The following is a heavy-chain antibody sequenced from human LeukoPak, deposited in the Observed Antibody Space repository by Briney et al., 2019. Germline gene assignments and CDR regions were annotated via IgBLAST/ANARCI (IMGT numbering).Heavy chain of an antibody. CDR2: IWYDGRNK. V-gene: IGHV3-33*01. Sequence: GGSLRLSCAASGFTFSTYGMHWVRQAPGKGLEWVAVIWYDGRNKFYADSLKGRFTISRDNSKNTLYLQMNSLRAEDTAVYYCARVNRGDAFDIWGQGTLVTVSS. CDR1: GFTFSTYG. CDR3: ARVNRGDAFDI. D-gene: IGHD3-16*02. J-gene: IGHJ3*02.